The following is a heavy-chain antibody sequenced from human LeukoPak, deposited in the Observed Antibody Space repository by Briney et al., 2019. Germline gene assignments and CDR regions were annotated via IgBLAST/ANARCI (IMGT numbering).Heavy chain of an antibody. CDR3: ARDGTDGY. V-gene: IGHV1-69*01. J-gene: IGHJ4*02. D-gene: IGHD1-1*01. CDR1: XXXX. CDR2: IIPIFGTA. Sequence: XXXXXSWVRQAPGQGLEWMGGIIPIFGTANYAQKFQGRVTITADESTSTAYMELSSLRSEDTAVYYCARDGTDGYWGQGTLVTVSS.